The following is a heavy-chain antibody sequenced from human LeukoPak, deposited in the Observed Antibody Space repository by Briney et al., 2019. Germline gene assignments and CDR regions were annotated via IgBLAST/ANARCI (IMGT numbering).Heavy chain of an antibody. V-gene: IGHV3-9*01. D-gene: IGHD1-1*01. CDR2: INENSATI. J-gene: IGHJ4*02. CDR3: ARRTLTTSSRGPFDS. Sequence: GGSLRLSCAASGFTFDNYPMHWVRQVPGRGLEWVSGINENSATIAYADSFEGRFTISRDNAKNSLYLQMNSLGTEDTAFYYCARRTLTTSSRGPFDSWGQGTLVTVSS. CDR1: GFTFDNYP.